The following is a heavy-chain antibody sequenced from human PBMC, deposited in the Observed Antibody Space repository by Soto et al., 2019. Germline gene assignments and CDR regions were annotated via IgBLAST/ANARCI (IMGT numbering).Heavy chain of an antibody. D-gene: IGHD1-26*01. J-gene: IGHJ5*02. CDR1: GYTFTSYY. CDR2: ISANNGNT. V-gene: IGHV1-18*04. CDR3: ARDDSGSYFGWFDP. Sequence: GASVKVSCKASGYTFTSYYMHWVRQAPGQGLEWMGRISANNGNTNYAQKLQGRVTMTTDTSTSTAYMELRSLRSDDTAVYYCARDDSGSYFGWFDPWGQGTLVTVSS.